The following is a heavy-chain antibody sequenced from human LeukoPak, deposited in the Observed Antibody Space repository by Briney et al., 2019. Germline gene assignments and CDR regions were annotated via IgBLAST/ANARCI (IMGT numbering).Heavy chain of an antibody. V-gene: IGHV4-4*07. CDR3: ARGPNYYDSSGYLY. CDR1: GGSISSYY. J-gene: IGHJ4*02. D-gene: IGHD3-22*01. Sequence: SETLSLTCTVSGGSISSYYWSWIRQPAGKGLEWIGRIYTSGSTHYNPSLKSRVTMSVDTSKKQISLKLTSVTAADTAVYYCARGPNYYDSSGYLYWGQGTLVTVSS. CDR2: IYTSGST.